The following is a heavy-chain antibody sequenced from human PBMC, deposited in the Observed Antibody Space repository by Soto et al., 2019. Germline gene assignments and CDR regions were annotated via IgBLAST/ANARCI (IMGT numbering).Heavy chain of an antibody. V-gene: IGHV4-31*03. J-gene: IGHJ5*02. Sequence: SETLSLTCTVSGGSISSGGYYWSWIRQHPGKGLEWIGYIYYSGSTYYNPSLKSRVTISVDTSKNQFSLKLSSVTAADTAVYYCARAPYYDILLDPWGQGTLVTVSS. CDR3: ARAPYYDILLDP. D-gene: IGHD3-9*01. CDR1: GGSISSGGYY. CDR2: IYYSGST.